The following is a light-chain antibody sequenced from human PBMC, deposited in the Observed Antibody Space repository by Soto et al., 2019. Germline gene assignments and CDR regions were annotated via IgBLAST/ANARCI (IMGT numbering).Light chain of an antibody. J-gene: IGKJ2*01. CDR1: QSISSSY. V-gene: IGKV3-20*01. CDR3: QQDGSSSYT. Sequence: EIVLTQSPGTLSLSAGERATLSCRASQSISSSYLAWYQQKPGQAPRLLIYAASSMATGIPYRFSGSGSGTDFTLTISRLVPEDFAAYYCQQDGSSSYTFGQGTKVEIK. CDR2: AAS.